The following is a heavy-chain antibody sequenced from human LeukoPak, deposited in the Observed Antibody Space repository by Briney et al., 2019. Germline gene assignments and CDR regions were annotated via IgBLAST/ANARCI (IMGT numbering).Heavy chain of an antibody. CDR1: GFTFSSYS. CDR3: ARDSNYNYDILTGYYRPLYYFDY. J-gene: IGHJ4*02. D-gene: IGHD3-9*01. V-gene: IGHV3-48*02. CDR2: ISSSSSTI. Sequence: GGSLRLSCAASGFTFSSYSMNWVRQAPGRGLEWVSYISSSSSTIYYADSVKGRFTISRDNAKNSLYLQMNSLRDEDTAVYYCARDSNYNYDILTGYYRPLYYFDYWGQGTLVTVSS.